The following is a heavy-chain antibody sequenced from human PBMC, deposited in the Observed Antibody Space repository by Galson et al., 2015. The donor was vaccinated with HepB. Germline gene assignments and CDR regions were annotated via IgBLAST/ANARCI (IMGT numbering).Heavy chain of an antibody. CDR3: ARDPYCSTTSCFGGYNWFDP. D-gene: IGHD2-2*01. CDR2: INTDTGKP. CDR1: GYTFTNYA. Sequence: SVKVSCKASGYTFTNYAMNWVRQAPGQGLEWMGWINTDTGKPRYGQGFTGRFVFSLDTSVSTAYLQISRLQAEDTAVYYCARDPYCSTTSCFGGYNWFDPWGQGTLVTVSS. V-gene: IGHV7-4-1*02. J-gene: IGHJ5*02.